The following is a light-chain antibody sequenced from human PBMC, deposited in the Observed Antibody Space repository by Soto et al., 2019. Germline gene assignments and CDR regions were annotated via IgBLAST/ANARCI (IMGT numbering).Light chain of an antibody. CDR2: SNH. V-gene: IGLV1-44*01. CDR1: SSNIGNNA. CDR3: AAWDDSLNGL. J-gene: IGLJ3*02. Sequence: QSVLTQPPSASGTPGQRVTISCSGSSSNIGNNAVNWYQQLPGMAPKLLIHSNHHRPSGVPDRFSGSKSGTSASLAISGLQSEDEADYYCAAWDDSLNGLFGGGTQLTVL.